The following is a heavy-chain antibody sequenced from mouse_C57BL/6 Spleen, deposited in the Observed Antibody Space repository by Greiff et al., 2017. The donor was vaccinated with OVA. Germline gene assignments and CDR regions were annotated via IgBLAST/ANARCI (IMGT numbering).Heavy chain of an antibody. CDR2: IDPENGDT. D-gene: IGHD1-1*01. CDR3: TLYYYGSSAFAY. V-gene: IGHV14-4*01. CDR1: GFNFQDYS. J-gene: IGHJ3*01. Sequence: VQLQPSGAELVRPGASVKLSCTASGFNFQDYSMHWVKQRPEQGLAWIGWIDPENGDTEYASKFQGKATITADTSSNTAYLQLSSLTSEDTAVYYCTLYYYGSSAFAYWGQGTLVTVSA.